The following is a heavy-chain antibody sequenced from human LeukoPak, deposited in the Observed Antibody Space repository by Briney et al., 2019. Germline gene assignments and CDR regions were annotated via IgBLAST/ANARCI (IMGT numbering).Heavy chain of an antibody. CDR3: ARDQGAWGYGYNFDY. CDR1: GFKFSSFA. J-gene: IGHJ4*02. CDR2: ISGSASSI. D-gene: IGHD3-16*01. Sequence: GGSLRLSCAASGFKFSSFAMNWVRQAPGKGLEWVSSISGSASSIYYADSVKGRFTISRDNSKNTLHLQMISLRAEDTAVYYCARDQGAWGYGYNFDYWGQGTLVTVSS. V-gene: IGHV3-23*01.